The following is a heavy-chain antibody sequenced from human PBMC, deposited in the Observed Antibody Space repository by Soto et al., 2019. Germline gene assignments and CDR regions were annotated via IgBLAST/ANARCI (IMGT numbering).Heavy chain of an antibody. CDR2: IRQSGDRS. CDR1: GFIFSNFA. J-gene: IGHJ4*02. CDR3: XTXVRTRLDN. V-gene: IGHV3-23*01. D-gene: IGHD3-10*01. Sequence: QLLESGGDLVQPGGSLRLSCAASGFIFSNFAMYWVRRAPGKGLEWVSSIRQSGDRSSYADSAKGRFTISRDNSKNTLXXXXXXLRLDDXAVXXXXTXVRTRLDNWGPGTLVTVSS.